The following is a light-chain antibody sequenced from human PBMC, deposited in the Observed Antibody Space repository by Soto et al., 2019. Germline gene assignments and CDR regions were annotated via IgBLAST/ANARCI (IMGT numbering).Light chain of an antibody. CDR1: SSIIGKSI. CDR2: SSN. Sequence: QSVLIQPPSASGTPGQRVTISCSGSSSIIGKSIVNWYRQVPGMAPRLLIHSSNQRPSGVPDRFSGSESGTSASLAISGLQSEDEADYYCAVWDDSPNGEMIFGGGTQLTVL. CDR3: AVWDDSPNGEMI. J-gene: IGLJ2*01. V-gene: IGLV1-44*01.